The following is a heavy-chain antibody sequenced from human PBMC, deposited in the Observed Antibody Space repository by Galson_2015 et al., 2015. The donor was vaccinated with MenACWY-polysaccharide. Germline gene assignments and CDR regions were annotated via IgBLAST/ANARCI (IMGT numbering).Heavy chain of an antibody. V-gene: IGHV3-7*01. CDR1: GFSLSADW. D-gene: IGHD6-19*01. Sequence: SLRLPCAASGFSLSADWMNWVRQIPGKGLEWVANIRPDGGEMYYVDSVKGRFTISRDNAKNSLYLQMNNLRAEDTAVYYCARTIQWLVHFDLWGQGTLVTVSS. CDR2: IRPDGGEM. CDR3: ARTIQWLVHFDL. J-gene: IGHJ4*02.